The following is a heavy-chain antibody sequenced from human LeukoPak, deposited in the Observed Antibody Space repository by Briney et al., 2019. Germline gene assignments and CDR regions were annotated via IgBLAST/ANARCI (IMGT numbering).Heavy chain of an antibody. CDR1: GFTFSRFW. CDR2: INQDGSEK. V-gene: IGHV3-7*03. J-gene: IGHJ4*02. D-gene: IGHD3-22*01. Sequence: PGGSLRLSCAASGFTFSRFWMNWVRRAPGKGLEWVANINQDGSEKSYVDSVKGRFTISRDNAKNSLYLQMNSLRAEDTALYYCAKASKIVGVFDYWGQGTLVTVSS. CDR3: AKASKIVGVFDY.